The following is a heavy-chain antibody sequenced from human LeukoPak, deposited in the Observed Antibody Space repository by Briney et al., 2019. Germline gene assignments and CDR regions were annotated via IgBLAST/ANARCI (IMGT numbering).Heavy chain of an antibody. CDR2: INHSGST. V-gene: IGHV4-34*01. Sequence: KPSETLSLTCTVSGGSIRSYYWSWIRQPPGKGLEWIGEINHSGSTNYNPSLKSRVTISVDTSKNQFSLKLSSVAAADTAVYYCARGHPRRGGESNWFDPWGQGTLVTVSS. D-gene: IGHD3-16*01. CDR1: GGSIRSYY. CDR3: ARGHPRRGGESNWFDP. J-gene: IGHJ5*02.